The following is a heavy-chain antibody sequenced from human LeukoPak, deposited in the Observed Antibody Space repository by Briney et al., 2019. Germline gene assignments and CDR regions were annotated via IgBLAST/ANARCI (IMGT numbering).Heavy chain of an antibody. V-gene: IGHV3-23*01. CDR3: AKDAAIWYYYDSSGSPNAFDI. Sequence: GGSLRLSCAASGFTFSSYAMSWVRQAPGKGLEWVSAISGSGGSTYYADSVKGRFTISRDNSKNPLYLQMNSLRAEDTAVYYCAKDAAIWYYYDSSGSPNAFDIWGQGTMVTVSS. CDR2: ISGSGGST. J-gene: IGHJ3*02. CDR1: GFTFSSYA. D-gene: IGHD3-22*01.